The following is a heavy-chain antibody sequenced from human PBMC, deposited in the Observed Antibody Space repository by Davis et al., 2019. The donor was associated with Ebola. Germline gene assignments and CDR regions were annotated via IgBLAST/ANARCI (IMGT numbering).Heavy chain of an antibody. CDR2: INHSGST. D-gene: IGHD3-22*01. CDR1: GGSFSGYY. J-gene: IGHJ4*02. Sequence: SETLSLTCAVYGGSFSGYYWSWIRQPPGKGLEWIGEINHSGSTNYNPSLKSRVTISVDTSKNQFSLKLSSVTAADTAVYYCARRSLPYYYDSSGYWDYWGQGTLVTVSS. CDR3: ARRSLPYYYDSSGYWDY. V-gene: IGHV4-34*01.